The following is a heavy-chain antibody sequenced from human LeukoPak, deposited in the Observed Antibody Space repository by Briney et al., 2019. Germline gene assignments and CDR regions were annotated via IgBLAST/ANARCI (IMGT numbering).Heavy chain of an antibody. D-gene: IGHD1-26*01. J-gene: IGHJ4*02. CDR3: AKGGTYGGGADY. Sequence: SETLSLTCTVSGGSISSYYWGWIRQPPGKGLEWIGYIYYSGSTNYNPSLKSRVTISVDTSKNQFSLKLSSVTAADTAVYYCAKGGTYGGGADYWGQGTLVTVSS. CDR1: GGSISSYY. V-gene: IGHV4-59*01. CDR2: IYYSGST.